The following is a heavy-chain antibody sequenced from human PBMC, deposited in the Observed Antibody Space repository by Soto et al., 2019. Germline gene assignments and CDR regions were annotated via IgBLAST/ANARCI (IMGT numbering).Heavy chain of an antibody. Sequence: SETLSLTCTVSGGSISSSSYYWGWIRQPPGKGLEWIGSIYYSGSTYYNPSLKSRVTISVDTSKNQFSLKLSSVTAADTAVYYCARRAQVAATNYYYYGMDVWGQGTTVTVSS. CDR1: GGSISSSSYY. V-gene: IGHV4-39*01. J-gene: IGHJ6*02. CDR2: IYYSGST. D-gene: IGHD2-15*01. CDR3: ARRAQVAATNYYYYGMDV.